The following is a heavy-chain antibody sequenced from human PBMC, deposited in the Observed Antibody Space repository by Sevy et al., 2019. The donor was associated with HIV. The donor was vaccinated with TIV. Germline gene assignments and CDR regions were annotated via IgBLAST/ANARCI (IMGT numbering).Heavy chain of an antibody. V-gene: IGHV4-4*07. CDR3: AGDEGYCSGGSCYPPYNWFDP. J-gene: IGHJ5*02. Sequence: SETLSLTCTVSGGSISSYYWSWIRQPAGKGLEWIGRIYTSGSTNYNPSLKSRVTMSVDTSKNQFSLKLSSVTAADTAVYYCAGDEGYCSGGSCYPPYNWFDPWGQGTLVTVSS. D-gene: IGHD2-15*01. CDR1: GGSISSYY. CDR2: IYTSGST.